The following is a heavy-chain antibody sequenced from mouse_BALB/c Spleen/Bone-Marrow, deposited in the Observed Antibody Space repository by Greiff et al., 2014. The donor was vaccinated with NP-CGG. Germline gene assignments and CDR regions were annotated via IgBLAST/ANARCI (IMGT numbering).Heavy chain of an antibody. J-gene: IGHJ2*01. V-gene: IGHV5-12-2*01. CDR1: GFTFSSYT. Sequence: EVQLVESGGGLAQPGGSLKLSCAASGFTFSSYTMSWVRQTPEKRLEWVAYISNGGGSTYYPDNVKGRFTISRDNAKNTLYLQMSSLKSEDTAMYYCARRSAATYYFDYWGQGTTLTVSS. CDR3: ARRSAATYYFDY. D-gene: IGHD1-2*01. CDR2: ISNGGGST.